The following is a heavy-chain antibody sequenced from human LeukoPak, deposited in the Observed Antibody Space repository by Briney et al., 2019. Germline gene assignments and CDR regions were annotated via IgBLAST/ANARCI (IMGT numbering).Heavy chain of an antibody. Sequence: SLRLSCAASGFTFSSYFMHWVRQAPGKGLEYVSAISASGDSTYYTNSVKGRFTMSRDNSKNTLYLQMGSLRTEDMAVYYCARAPRYFGSGLYYFDFWGQGTLVTVSS. CDR3: ARAPRYFGSGLYYFDF. J-gene: IGHJ4*02. D-gene: IGHD3-10*01. CDR2: ISASGDST. V-gene: IGHV3-64*01. CDR1: GFTFSSYF.